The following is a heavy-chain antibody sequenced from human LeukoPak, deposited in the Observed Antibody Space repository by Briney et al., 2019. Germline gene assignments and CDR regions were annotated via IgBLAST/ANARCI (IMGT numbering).Heavy chain of an antibody. CDR3: ATTGAGYPDDYFDY. CDR1: EFTFSNYW. V-gene: IGHV3-7*01. D-gene: IGHD3-9*01. J-gene: IGHJ4*02. Sequence: GGSLRLSCAASEFTFSNYWMSWVRQAPGKGLERVAHTNQDGSKNYYVDSVRGRFTISRDNAKNSLYLQMNSLRAEDTAVYYCATTGAGYPDDYFDYWGQGTLVTVSS. CDR2: TNQDGSKN.